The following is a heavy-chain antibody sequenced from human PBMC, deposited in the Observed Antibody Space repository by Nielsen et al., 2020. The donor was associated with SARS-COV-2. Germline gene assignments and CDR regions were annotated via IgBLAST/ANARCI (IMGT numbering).Heavy chain of an antibody. J-gene: IGHJ3*02. CDR2: IWYDGSEI. Sequence: GESLKISCAASGFTFGSYGMHWVRQAPGKGLEWLAVIWYDGSEIYYADSVNGRFTISRDTSKNTVYLQMHSLRAEDTALYYCAKENFESTDYGEDAFDIWGQGTLVTVSS. D-gene: IGHD4/OR15-4a*01. V-gene: IGHV3-33*06. CDR3: AKENFESTDYGEDAFDI. CDR1: GFTFGSYG.